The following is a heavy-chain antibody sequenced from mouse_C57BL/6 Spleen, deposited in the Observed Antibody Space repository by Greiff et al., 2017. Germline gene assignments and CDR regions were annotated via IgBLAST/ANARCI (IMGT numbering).Heavy chain of an antibody. CDR3: ARQRIYDAFDY. CDR2: ISSGSSTI. CDR1: GFTFSDYG. D-gene: IGHD2-3*01. Sequence: EVQLQQSGGGLVKPAGSLKLSCAASGFTFSDYGMHWVRQAPEKGLEWVAYISSGSSTIYYADTVKGRFTISRDNAKNTLFLQMNSLRSEDTAMYYCARQRIYDAFDYWGQGTTLTVSS. V-gene: IGHV5-17*01. J-gene: IGHJ2*01.